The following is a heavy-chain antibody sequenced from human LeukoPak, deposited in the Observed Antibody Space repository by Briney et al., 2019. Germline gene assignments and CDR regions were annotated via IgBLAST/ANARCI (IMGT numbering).Heavy chain of an antibody. CDR1: GYTFTSCG. D-gene: IGHD2-15*01. CDR2: ISAYNGNT. CDR3: ARAEIVVVARSGFDP. V-gene: IGHV1-18*01. J-gene: IGHJ5*02. Sequence: ASVKVSCKASGYTFTSCGISWVRQAPGQGLEWMGWISAYNGNTNYAQKLQGRVTMTTDTSTSTAYMELRSLRSDDTAVYYCARAEIVVVARSGFDPWGQGTLVTVSS.